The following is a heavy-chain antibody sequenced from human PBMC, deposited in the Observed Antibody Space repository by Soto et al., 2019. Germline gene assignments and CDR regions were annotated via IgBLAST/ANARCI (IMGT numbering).Heavy chain of an antibody. Sequence: GGSLRLSCAASGFTFSSYSMNWVRQAPGKGLEWVSAISGSGGSTYYADSVKGRFTISRDQSKNTVSLQMGSLRGEDTAVYYCARGSAWPWTTIEYWGQGTLVTVSS. CDR3: ARGSAWPWTTIEY. J-gene: IGHJ4*02. D-gene: IGHD1-1*01. CDR2: ISGSGGST. V-gene: IGHV3-23*01. CDR1: GFTFSSYS.